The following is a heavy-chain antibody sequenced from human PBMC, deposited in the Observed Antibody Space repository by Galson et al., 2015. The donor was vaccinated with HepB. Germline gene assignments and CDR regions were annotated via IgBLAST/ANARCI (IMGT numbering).Heavy chain of an antibody. V-gene: IGHV1-46*01. J-gene: IGHJ4*02. D-gene: IGHD6-13*01. CDR1: GYTFTSYY. CDR2: INPSGGST. Sequence: SVKASCKASGYTFTSYYMHWVRQAPGQGLEWMGIINPSGGSTSYAQKFQGRVTMTRDTSTSTVYMELSSLRSEDTAVYYCARGFDRYSSSWYILRYWGQGTLVTVSS. CDR3: ARGFDRYSSSWYILRY.